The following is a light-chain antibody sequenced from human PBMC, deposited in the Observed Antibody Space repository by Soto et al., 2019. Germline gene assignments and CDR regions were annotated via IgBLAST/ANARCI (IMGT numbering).Light chain of an antibody. CDR1: QSLVHSDGNTY. Sequence: DVVMTQSPLSLPVTLGQPASISCRSSQSLVHSDGNTYLSWFQQRPGQSPRRLVYKISNRDSVVPDRFSGSGSGTDSTLRISRVDAEHVGVYYCMQDSHWPTTFGEGAKVDIK. CDR2: KIS. J-gene: IGKJ1*01. V-gene: IGKV2-30*02. CDR3: MQDSHWPTT.